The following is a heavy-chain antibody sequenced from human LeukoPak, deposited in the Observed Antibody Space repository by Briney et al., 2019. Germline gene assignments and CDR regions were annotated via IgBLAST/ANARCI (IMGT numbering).Heavy chain of an antibody. V-gene: IGHV3-23*01. CDR3: AKSGILGAIFRYGFDP. CDR1: GFTFSSYA. J-gene: IGHJ5*02. D-gene: IGHD1-26*01. Sequence: SGGSLRLSCAASGFTFSSYAMNWVRQAPGKGLDWVSSISGSGGNTYYADSVKGRFTISRDNSKNTLYLQMNSLRAEDTAVYYCAKSGILGAIFRYGFDPWGQGTLVTVSS. CDR2: ISGSGGNT.